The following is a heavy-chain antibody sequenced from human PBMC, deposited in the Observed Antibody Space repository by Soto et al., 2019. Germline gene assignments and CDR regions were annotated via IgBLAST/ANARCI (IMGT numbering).Heavy chain of an antibody. CDR2: VYYSGST. V-gene: IGHV4-61*08. J-gene: IGHJ5*02. CDR1: GDSVSSGAYY. Sequence: SETLSLTCSVSGDSVSSGAYYWSWIRQPPGKGLEWIGYVYYSGSTSYNPSLETGVTISVDTSKNQFSLKLTSVTPADTAIYYCARVKRSTSRLDPWGQGTPVTVPQ. D-gene: IGHD1-26*01. CDR3: ARVKRSTSRLDP.